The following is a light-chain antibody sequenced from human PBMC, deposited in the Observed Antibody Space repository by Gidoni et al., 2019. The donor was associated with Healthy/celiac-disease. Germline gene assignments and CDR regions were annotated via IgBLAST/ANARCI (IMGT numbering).Light chain of an antibody. CDR3: SSYTSSSTRMV. CDR1: SSDVGGYNY. CDR2: DVS. V-gene: IGLV2-14*03. Sequence: QSALTQPASVSGSPGQSITISCTGTSSDVGGYNYVYWYQQHPVKAPKLMIYDVSNRPSGVSNRFSGSKSGNTASLTISGLQAEDEADYYCSSYTSSSTRMVFGGGTKLTVL. J-gene: IGLJ2*01.